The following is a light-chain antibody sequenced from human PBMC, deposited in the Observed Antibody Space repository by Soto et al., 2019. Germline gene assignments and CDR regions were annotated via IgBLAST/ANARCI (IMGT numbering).Light chain of an antibody. Sequence: EIVLTQSPGTLSLSPGERATLSCRASQSVSSNNLAWYQQKPGQPPRLLIYGVSSRATDIPERFSGSGSGTDFTLTISSLEPEDFAVYYCQQSGNSPLFTFGPGTKVDIK. V-gene: IGKV3-20*01. CDR2: GVS. CDR1: QSVSSNN. J-gene: IGKJ3*01. CDR3: QQSGNSPLFT.